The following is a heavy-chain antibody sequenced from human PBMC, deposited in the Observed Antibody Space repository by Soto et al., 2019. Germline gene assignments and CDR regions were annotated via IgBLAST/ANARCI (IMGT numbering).Heavy chain of an antibody. CDR2: IYHSGST. Sequence: KTSETLSLTCAVSGGSISSSNWWSWVRQPPGKGLEWIGEIYHSGSTNYNPSLKSRVTISVDKSKNQFSLKLSSVTAADTAVYYCARDVGANYDHNWFDPWGQGTLVTVSS. V-gene: IGHV4-4*02. CDR3: ARDVGANYDHNWFDP. CDR1: GGSISSSNW. D-gene: IGHD3-3*01. J-gene: IGHJ5*02.